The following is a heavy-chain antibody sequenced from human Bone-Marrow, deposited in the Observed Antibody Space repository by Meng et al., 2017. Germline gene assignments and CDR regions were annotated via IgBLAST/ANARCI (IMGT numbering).Heavy chain of an antibody. CDR2: IYYSGST. D-gene: IGHD3-10*01. CDR1: GGSISSGGYY. CDR3: ARDFVGYYGSGSYYNLGFDP. Sequence: SETLSLTCTVSGGSISSGGYYWSWIRQHPGKGLEWIGYIYYSGSTYYNPSLKSRVTISVDTSKNQFSLKLSSVTAADTAVYYCARDFVGYYGSGSYYNLGFDPWGQGTLVTVSS. J-gene: IGHJ5*02. V-gene: IGHV4-31*03.